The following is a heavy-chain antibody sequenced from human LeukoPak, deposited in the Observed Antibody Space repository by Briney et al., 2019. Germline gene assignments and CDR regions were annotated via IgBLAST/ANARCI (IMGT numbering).Heavy chain of an antibody. CDR2: MSYDGRYR. J-gene: IGHJ4*01. CDR1: GFTFDFYA. D-gene: IGHD3-10*01. Sequence: GGSLRLSCTMSGFTFDFYAMHWVRQAPGKGLEWVAVMSYDGRYRYYADSAKGRFTISRDNSKRTLYLEMSSLRPEDTALYYCARSELYYGSESYYHLDYWGHGTLVTVSS. CDR3: ARSELYYGSESYYHLDY. V-gene: IGHV3-30*03.